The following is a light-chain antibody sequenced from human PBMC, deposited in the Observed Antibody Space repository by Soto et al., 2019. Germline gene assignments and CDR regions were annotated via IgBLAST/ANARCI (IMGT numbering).Light chain of an antibody. V-gene: IGLV2-8*01. Sequence: QSVLTQRPSASGSPGQSVTISCTGTSSDVGGYNYASWYQQHPGKAPKLMIYEVSKRPSGVPDRFSGSKSGNTASLTVSGLQAEDEADYYCSSYAGSNNLVFGTGTKVTVL. CDR1: SSDVGGYNY. CDR3: SSYAGSNNLV. CDR2: EVS. J-gene: IGLJ1*01.